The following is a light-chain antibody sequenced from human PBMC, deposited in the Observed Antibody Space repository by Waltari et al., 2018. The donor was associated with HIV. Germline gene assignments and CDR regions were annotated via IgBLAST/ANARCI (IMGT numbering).Light chain of an antibody. CDR3: QQYYTIEST. CDR2: WAS. Sequence: DIVMTQSPDSLPVSLGERATMNCRSSRTVYFNSNNQNYLAWYQQKPGQSPKVLIYWASTRASGVPGRFSGSGSGTDFNLTICSLQADDVAVYYCQQYYTIESTFGGGTKVEIK. J-gene: IGKJ4*01. CDR1: RTVYFNSNNQNY. V-gene: IGKV4-1*01.